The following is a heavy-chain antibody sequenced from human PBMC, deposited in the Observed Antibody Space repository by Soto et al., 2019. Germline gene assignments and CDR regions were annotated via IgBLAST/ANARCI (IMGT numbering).Heavy chain of an antibody. D-gene: IGHD3-22*01. CDR3: ARDGRITMIVVVKGSDAFDI. CDR1: GFTFSSYS. J-gene: IGHJ3*02. V-gene: IGHV3-48*02. Sequence: EVQLVESGGGLVQPGGSLRLSCAASGFTFSSYSMNWVRQAPGKGLEWVPYISSSSSTIYYADSVKGRFTISRDNAKNSLYLQMNSLRDEDTAVYYCARDGRITMIVVVKGSDAFDIWGQGTMVTVSS. CDR2: ISSSSSTI.